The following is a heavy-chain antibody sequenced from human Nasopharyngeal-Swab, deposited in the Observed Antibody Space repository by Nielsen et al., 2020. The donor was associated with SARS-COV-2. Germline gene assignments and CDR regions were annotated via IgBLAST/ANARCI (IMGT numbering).Heavy chain of an antibody. J-gene: IGHJ4*02. CDR1: GFTFSSYA. D-gene: IGHD3-22*01. CDR3: AVFTDSSGYYYEEFDY. Sequence: GESLKISCAASGFTFSSYAMHWVRQAPGKGLVWVSRINSDGSSTSYADSVKGRFTISRDNAKNTLYLQMNSLRAEDTAVYYCAVFTDSSGYYYEEFDYWGQGTLVTVSS. V-gene: IGHV3-74*01. CDR2: INSDGSST.